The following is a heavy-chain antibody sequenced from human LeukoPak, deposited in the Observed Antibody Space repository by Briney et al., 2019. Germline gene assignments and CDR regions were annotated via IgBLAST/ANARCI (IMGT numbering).Heavy chain of an antibody. J-gene: IGHJ4*02. CDR2: IGASNGNT. D-gene: IGHD2-15*01. CDR1: GYTFTSYG. V-gene: IGHV1-18*01. CDR3: ARDLDRGYCSGGSCYSFGY. Sequence: ASVKVSCKASGYTFTSYGISWVRQAPGQGLEWMGWIGASNGNTNYAQNLQGRVTMTTDTSTSTAYMELRSLKSDDTAVYYCARDLDRGYCSGGSCYSFGYWGQGTLVTVSS.